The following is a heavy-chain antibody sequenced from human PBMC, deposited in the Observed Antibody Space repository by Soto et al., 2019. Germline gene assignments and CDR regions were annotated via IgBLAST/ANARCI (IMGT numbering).Heavy chain of an antibody. D-gene: IGHD4-4*01. CDR2: IWYDGSNK. CDR1: GFTFSSYG. J-gene: IGHJ6*03. V-gene: IGHV3-33*01. CDR3: ARGDPTTVIPRYYYMDV. Sequence: PGGSLRLSCAASGFTFSSYGMHWVRQAPGKGLEWVAVIWYDGSNKYYADSVKGRFTIPRDNSKNTLYLQMNSLRAEDTAVYYCARGDPTTVIPRYYYMDVWGKGTTVTVSS.